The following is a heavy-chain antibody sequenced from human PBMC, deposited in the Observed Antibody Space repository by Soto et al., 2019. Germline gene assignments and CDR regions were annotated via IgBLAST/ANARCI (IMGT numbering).Heavy chain of an antibody. CDR1: GFTFSSYA. CDR2: ISGSGGST. Sequence: GGSLRLSCAASGFTFSSYAMSWVRQAPGKGLEWVSAISGSGGSTYYADSVKGRFTISRDNSKNTLYLQMNSLRAEDTAVYYCAKDGPLYGDYEEDAFDIWGQGTMVTVSS. D-gene: IGHD4-17*01. J-gene: IGHJ3*02. V-gene: IGHV3-23*01. CDR3: AKDGPLYGDYEEDAFDI.